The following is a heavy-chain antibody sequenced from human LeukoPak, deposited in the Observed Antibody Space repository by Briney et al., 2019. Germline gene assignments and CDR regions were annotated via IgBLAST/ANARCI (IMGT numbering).Heavy chain of an antibody. Sequence: SETLSLTCTVSGGSISSYYWSWIRQPPGKGLEWIGSIYHSGSTYYNPSLKSRVTISVDTSKNQFSLKLSSVTAADTAVYYCARSGYSSGWTRFDYWGQGTLVTVSS. V-gene: IGHV4-59*08. CDR1: GGSISSYY. J-gene: IGHJ4*02. D-gene: IGHD6-19*01. CDR3: ARSGYSSGWTRFDY. CDR2: IYHSGST.